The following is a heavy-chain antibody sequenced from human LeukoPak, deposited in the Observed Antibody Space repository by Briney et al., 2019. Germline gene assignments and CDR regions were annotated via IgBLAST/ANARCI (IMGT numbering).Heavy chain of an antibody. CDR3: ARESLVDYGSGSYDS. CDR2: IWYDGRNK. J-gene: IGHJ4*02. V-gene: IGHV3-33*01. D-gene: IGHD3-10*01. Sequence: QPGRSLRLSCAASGFTFSNCGMHWVRQAPGKGLEWVAVIWYDGRNKEHADSVKGRFTVSRDNSKNTLYLQMDSLRADDTAVYYCARESLVDYGSGSYDSWGQGTLVTVSS. CDR1: GFTFSNCG.